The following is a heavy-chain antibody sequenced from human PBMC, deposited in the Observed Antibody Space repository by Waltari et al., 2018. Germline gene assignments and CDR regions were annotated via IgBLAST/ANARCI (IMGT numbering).Heavy chain of an antibody. J-gene: IGHJ4*02. CDR2: IWFDGSDK. CDR3: AKDAFGNTYLDF. Sequence: QVNLVESGGGVVQPGGSLRLSCATSGFTFRNFGMHWVRQAPGKGREWVALIWFDGSDKFYADSVRGRFTISRDNSARTLYLDMDSLRLDDTAMYYCAKDAFGNTYLDFWGQGTLVTVSS. D-gene: IGHD2-2*02. V-gene: IGHV3-30*02. CDR1: GFTFRNFG.